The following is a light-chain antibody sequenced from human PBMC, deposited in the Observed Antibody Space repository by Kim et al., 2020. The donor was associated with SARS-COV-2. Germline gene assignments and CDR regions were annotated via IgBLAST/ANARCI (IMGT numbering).Light chain of an antibody. CDR2: GNS. J-gene: IGLJ2*01. CDR1: SSNIGAGYD. Sequence: QSVLTQPPSVSAAPGQRVTISCTGSSSNIGAGYDVHWYQQLPGTAPKLLIYGNSNRPSWVPDRFSGSKSGTSASLAITGLQAEDEADYDCQSYDSSLSGSVFGGGTQLTVL. CDR3: QSYDSSLSGSV. V-gene: IGLV1-40*01.